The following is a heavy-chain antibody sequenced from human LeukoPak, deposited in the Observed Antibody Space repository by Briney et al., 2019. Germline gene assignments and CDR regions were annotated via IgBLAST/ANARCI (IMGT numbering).Heavy chain of an antibody. J-gene: IGHJ4*02. CDR3: ASELGYGWVSYFDY. Sequence: PGGSLRLSCAASGFTFSSYSMNGVRQAPGKGVEGGSYISSSSSTIFYADSVKGRFTISRDNAKNSLYLQMNSLRAEDTAAYYCASELGYGWVSYFDYWGQGTLVTVSS. V-gene: IGHV3-48*01. D-gene: IGHD5-18*01. CDR1: GFTFSSYS. CDR2: ISSSSSTI.